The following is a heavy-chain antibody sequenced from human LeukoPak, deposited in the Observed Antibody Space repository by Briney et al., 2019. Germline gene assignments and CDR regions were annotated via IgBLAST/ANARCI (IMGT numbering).Heavy chain of an antibody. CDR2: MNPNNGNT. Sequence: ASVKVSCKASGYTFTSYAINWVRQAPGQGLEWMASMNPNNGNTAYARKFQGRVTMTRDTSIGTAYLELNALRSEDTAVYYCARLHWESGGIYFYYYMDVWGKGTTVTVSS. J-gene: IGHJ6*03. CDR1: GYTFTSYA. CDR3: ARLHWESGGIYFYYYMDV. V-gene: IGHV1-8*01. D-gene: IGHD3-16*01.